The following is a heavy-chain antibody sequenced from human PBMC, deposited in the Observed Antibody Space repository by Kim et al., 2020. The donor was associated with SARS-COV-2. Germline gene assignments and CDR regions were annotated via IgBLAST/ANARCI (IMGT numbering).Heavy chain of an antibody. CDR3: ARERGRGYYDSSGPLDY. V-gene: IGHV3-30*04. CDR2: ISYDGSNK. D-gene: IGHD3-22*01. CDR1: GFTFSSYA. Sequence: GGSLRLSCAASGFTFSSYAMHWVRQAPGKGLEWVAVISYDGSNKYYADSVKGRFTISRDNSKNTLYLQMNSLRAEDTAVYYCARERGRGYYDSSGPLDYWGQGTLVTVSS. J-gene: IGHJ4*02.